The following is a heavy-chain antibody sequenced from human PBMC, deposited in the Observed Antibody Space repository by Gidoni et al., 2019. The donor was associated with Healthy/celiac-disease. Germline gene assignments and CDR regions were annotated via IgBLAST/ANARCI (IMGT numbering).Heavy chain of an antibody. CDR3: AKVPDYGDYPAEYFQH. CDR1: GFTFSSYA. D-gene: IGHD4-17*01. Sequence: EVQLLESGGGLVQPGGSLRLSCAASGFTFSSYAMSWVRQAPGKGLEWVSAISGSGGSTYYADSVKGRFTISRDNSKNTLYLQMNSLRAEDTAVYYCAKVPDYGDYPAEYFQHWGQGTLVTVSS. V-gene: IGHV3-23*01. CDR2: ISGSGGST. J-gene: IGHJ1*01.